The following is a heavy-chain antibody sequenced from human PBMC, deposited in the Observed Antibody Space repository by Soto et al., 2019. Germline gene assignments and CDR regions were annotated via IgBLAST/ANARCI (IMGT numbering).Heavy chain of an antibody. V-gene: IGHV4-4*07. J-gene: IGHJ4*02. CDR2: IYATGTT. D-gene: IGHD1-26*01. Sequence: SGTLSLSCTVSGSTFSGFDRSWIRKSAGKGLEWIGRIYATGTTDYNPSLKGRVMMSVDTSKKQFSLKLSSVTAADTAVYYCATGTAWEVLLAYWGQGTLVTVSS. CDR1: GSTFSGFD. CDR3: ATGTAWEVLLAY.